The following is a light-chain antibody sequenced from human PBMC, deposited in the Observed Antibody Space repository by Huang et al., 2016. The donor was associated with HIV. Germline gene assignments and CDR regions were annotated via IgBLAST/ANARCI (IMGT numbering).Light chain of an antibody. J-gene: IGKJ4*01. CDR3: QQYGSSPTT. CDR2: GAS. CDR1: QSVSGSY. Sequence: EIVLTQSPGTLSLSPGERATLSCRASQSVSGSYLAWYQQKPGQAPRLLSDGASSRATGIPDRFSGSGSGTDFTLTISRLEPEDFAVYYCQQYGSSPTTFGGGTKVEIK. V-gene: IGKV3-20*01.